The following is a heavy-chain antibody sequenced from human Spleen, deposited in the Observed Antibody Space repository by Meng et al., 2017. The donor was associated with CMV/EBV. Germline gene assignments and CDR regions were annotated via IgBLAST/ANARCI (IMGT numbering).Heavy chain of an antibody. J-gene: IGHJ4*02. D-gene: IGHD3-16*02. CDR2: INPNSGGT. CDR3: ARSLDYVWGSYRYHYFDY. CDR1: FTRSA. Sequence: FTRSAMNWVRQAPGQGLEWMGWINPNSGGTNYAQKFQGWVTMTRDTSISTAYMELSRLRSDDTAVYYCARSLDYVWGSYRYHYFDYWGQGTLVTVSS. V-gene: IGHV1-2*04.